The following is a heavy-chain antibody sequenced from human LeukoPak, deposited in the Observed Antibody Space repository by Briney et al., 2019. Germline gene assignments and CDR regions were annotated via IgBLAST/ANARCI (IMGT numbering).Heavy chain of an antibody. CDR2: IYHSGST. J-gene: IGHJ5*02. D-gene: IGHD6-19*01. V-gene: IGHV4-38-2*02. CDR1: GYSISSGYY. Sequence: SETLSLTCTVSGYSISSGYYWGWIRQPPGKGLEWIGSIYHSGSTYYNPSLKSRVTISVDTSKNQFSLKLGSVTAADTAVYYCARVAGRSSGWLGTIWDVMYNWFDPWGQGTLVTVSS. CDR3: ARVAGRSSGWLGTIWDVMYNWFDP.